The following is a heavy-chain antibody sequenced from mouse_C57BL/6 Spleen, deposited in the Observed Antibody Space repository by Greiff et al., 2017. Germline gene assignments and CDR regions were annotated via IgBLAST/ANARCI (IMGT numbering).Heavy chain of an antibody. CDR1: GYTFTSYW. V-gene: IGHV1-69*01. J-gene: IGHJ1*03. Sequence: QVQLQQPGAELVMPGASVKLSCKASGYTFTSYWMHWVKQRPGQGLEWIGEIDPSDSYTNYNQKFKGKSTLTVDKSSSTAYMQLSSLTSEDSAVYYCARKKDYYGSSPDWYFDVWGTGTAVTVSS. CDR2: IDPSDSYT. D-gene: IGHD1-1*01. CDR3: ARKKDYYGSSPDWYFDV.